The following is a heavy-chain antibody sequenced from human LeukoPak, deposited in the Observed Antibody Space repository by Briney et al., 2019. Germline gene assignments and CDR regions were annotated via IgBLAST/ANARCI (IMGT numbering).Heavy chain of an antibody. D-gene: IGHD3-22*01. Sequence: GGSLRLSCAASGLTFSNAWMNWVRQAPGKGLEWVGRIKSKTDGGTTDYAAPVKGRFTISRDDSKNTLYLQMNSLKTEDTAVYYCTTDEDYYDSSTNFDDWGQGTLVTVSS. CDR3: TTDEDYYDSSTNFDD. J-gene: IGHJ4*02. CDR2: IKSKTDGGTT. V-gene: IGHV3-15*07. CDR1: GLTFSNAW.